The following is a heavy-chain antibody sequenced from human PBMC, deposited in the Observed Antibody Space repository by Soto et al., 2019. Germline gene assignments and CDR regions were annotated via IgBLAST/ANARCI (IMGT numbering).Heavy chain of an antibody. J-gene: IGHJ4*02. V-gene: IGHV4-59*01. CDR1: GGSIGTYY. CDR3: ARRYGGNFDY. Sequence: PSETLSLTCTVSGGSIGTYYWSWIRQPPGKGLEWIGYIYYSGSTNYNPSLKSRVTISVDTSKNQFSLKLRSVTGADTAVYYCARRYGGNFDYWGQGTLVTVSS. D-gene: IGHD1-26*01. CDR2: IYYSGST.